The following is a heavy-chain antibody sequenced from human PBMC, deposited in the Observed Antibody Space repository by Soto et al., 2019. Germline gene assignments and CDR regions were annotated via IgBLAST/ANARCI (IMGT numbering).Heavy chain of an antibody. D-gene: IGHD2-21*01. Sequence: GGSLRLSCAASGFTFSDYYMSWIRQAPGKGLEWVSYISSSSSYTNYADSVKGRFTISRDNAKNSLYLQMNSLRAEDTAVYYCAREKRSLSGEGWFDPWGQGTLVTVSS. V-gene: IGHV3-11*06. J-gene: IGHJ5*02. CDR1: GFTFSDYY. CDR2: ISSSSSYT. CDR3: AREKRSLSGEGWFDP.